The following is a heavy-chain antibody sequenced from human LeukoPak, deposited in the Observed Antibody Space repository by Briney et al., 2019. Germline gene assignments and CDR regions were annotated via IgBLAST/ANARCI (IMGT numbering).Heavy chain of an antibody. CDR1: TYSISSAYY. Sequence: PSETLSLTCSVSTYSISSAYYWGWIRQPPGKGLQWIGSIYHSGSTSYNPSLKSRVTISVDKSKNQFSLKLSSVTAADTAVYYCARDFKGIAAAGYYFDYWGQGTLVTVSS. CDR2: IYHSGST. J-gene: IGHJ4*02. CDR3: ARDFKGIAAAGYYFDY. V-gene: IGHV4-38-2*02. D-gene: IGHD6-13*01.